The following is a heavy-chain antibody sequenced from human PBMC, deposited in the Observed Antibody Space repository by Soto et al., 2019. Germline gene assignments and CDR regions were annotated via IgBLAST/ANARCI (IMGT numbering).Heavy chain of an antibody. J-gene: IGHJ5*02. CDR2: INPNSGGT. V-gene: IGHV1-2*02. D-gene: IGHD3-3*01. CDR1: GYTFTGYY. Sequence: GASVKVSCKASGYTFTGYYMHWVRQAPGQGLEWMGWINPNSGGTNYARKFQGRVTMTRDTSISTAYMELSRLRSDDTAVYYCARVGFMTMSGYYFPFGWFDPWGQGTLVTVSS. CDR3: ARVGFMTMSGYYFPFGWFDP.